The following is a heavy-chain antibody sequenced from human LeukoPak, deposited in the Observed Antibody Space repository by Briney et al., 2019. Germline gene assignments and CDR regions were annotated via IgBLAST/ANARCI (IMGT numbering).Heavy chain of an antibody. CDR1: GDSVSYNVAA. CDR3: ARGVGSGWALGY. J-gene: IGHJ4*02. Sequence: SQTLSLTCAISGDSVSYNVAAWNWIRQSPSRGLEWLGRTYYRSKWYNDYAVSVKSRITINPDTSKNQFSLQLKSVTPEDTAVYFCARGVGSGWALGYWGLGTLVTVSS. V-gene: IGHV6-1*01. CDR2: TYYRSKWYN. D-gene: IGHD6-25*01.